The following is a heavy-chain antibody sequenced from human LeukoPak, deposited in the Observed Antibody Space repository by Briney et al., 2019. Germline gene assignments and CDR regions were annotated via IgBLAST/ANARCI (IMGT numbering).Heavy chain of an antibody. J-gene: IGHJ4*02. CDR2: IYGGGTT. V-gene: IGHV3-53*01. CDR1: GFTVSSHY. D-gene: IGHD6-13*01. CDR3: ARGMGSSWYYLDY. Sequence: PGGSLRLSCAASGFTVSSHYMSWVRQAPGKGLEWVSVIYGGGTTYYADSVKGRFTISRDNSKNTLYLQMNSLRAEDTAMYYCARGMGSSWYYLDYWGQGTLVTVSS.